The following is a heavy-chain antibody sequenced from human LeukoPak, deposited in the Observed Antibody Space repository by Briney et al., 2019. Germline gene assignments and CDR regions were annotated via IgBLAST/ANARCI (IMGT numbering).Heavy chain of an antibody. CDR2: IDASTGST. D-gene: IGHD3-10*01. Sequence: ASLRVSSTPSLYTFTADYMNSGRQAPGHDLEWMGWIDASTGSTNYSQKFERRVSLTRDTSISTAYIEPRRLRSDDTDIYYCARQPLIAVVGGVATGHYFDFWGQGTLVSVSS. J-gene: IGHJ4*02. CDR1: LYTFTADY. CDR3: ARQPLIAVVGGVATGHYFDF. V-gene: IGHV1-2*02.